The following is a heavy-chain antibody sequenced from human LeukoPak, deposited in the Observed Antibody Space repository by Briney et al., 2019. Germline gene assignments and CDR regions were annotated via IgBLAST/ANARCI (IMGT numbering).Heavy chain of an antibody. Sequence: PGGSLRLSCAASGFTFSSYWMHWVRQAPGKGLVWVSRISTDGSTTTYADSVKGRFTISRDNAKNTAYLQMNSLRVEDTAVYYCVRDFRSADYWGQGTLVTVSS. CDR1: GFTFSSYW. CDR2: ISTDGSTT. V-gene: IGHV3-74*01. CDR3: VRDFRSADY. J-gene: IGHJ4*02.